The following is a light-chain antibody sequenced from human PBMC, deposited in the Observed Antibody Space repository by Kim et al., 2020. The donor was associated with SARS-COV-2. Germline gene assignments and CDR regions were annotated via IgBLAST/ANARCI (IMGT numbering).Light chain of an antibody. CDR2: AAS. Sequence: ASIGDRDTITCRTSQSNSSQLNWDHQKPGRAPKHLIYAASTLQGGVPSRFSGSGSETDFTLTISSLQPGDFATYFCQQTYISPVTFGPGTKVDIK. V-gene: IGKV1-39*01. CDR1: QSNSSQ. J-gene: IGKJ3*01. CDR3: QQTYISPVT.